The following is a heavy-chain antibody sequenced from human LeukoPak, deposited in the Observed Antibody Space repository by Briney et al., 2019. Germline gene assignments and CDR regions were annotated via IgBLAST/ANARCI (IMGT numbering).Heavy chain of an antibody. CDR3: AKGREGYYYDSSGYYPSDY. Sequence: GGSLRLSCAASGFTFSSYAMSWVRQAPGRGLEWVSAISGSGGSTYYADSVKGRFTISRDNSKNTLYLQMNSLRAEDTAVYYCAKGREGYYYDSSGYYPSDYWGQGTLVTVSS. CDR2: ISGSGGST. V-gene: IGHV3-23*01. CDR1: GFTFSSYA. D-gene: IGHD3-22*01. J-gene: IGHJ4*02.